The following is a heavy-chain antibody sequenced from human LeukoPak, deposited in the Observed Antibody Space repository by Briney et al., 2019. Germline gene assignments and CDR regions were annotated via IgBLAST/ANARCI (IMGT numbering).Heavy chain of an antibody. J-gene: IGHJ5*02. CDR3: ARAPYYYGSGSFDP. CDR2: IYSSGST. CDR1: GGSISSGNYY. D-gene: IGHD3-10*01. V-gene: IGHV4-61*02. Sequence: SSETLSLTCTVSGGSISSGNYYWSWIRQPAGKGLEWIGRIYSSGSTNYNPSLKSRVTISEDTSKNQFSLKLSSVTAADTAAYYCARAPYYYGSGSFDPWGQGTLATVSS.